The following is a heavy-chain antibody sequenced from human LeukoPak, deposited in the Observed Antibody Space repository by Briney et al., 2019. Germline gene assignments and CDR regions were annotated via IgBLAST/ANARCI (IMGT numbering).Heavy chain of an antibody. V-gene: IGHV3-21*01. Sequence: GGSLRLSCAASGFTFSSYGMNWVRQAPGKGLEWVSSISSSSSYIYYADSVKGRFTISRDNAKNSLYLQMNSLRAEDTAVYYCARGLVVVPAAYIPPMGDAFDIWGQGTMVTVSS. J-gene: IGHJ3*02. CDR3: ARGLVVVPAAYIPPMGDAFDI. CDR1: GFTFSSYG. CDR2: ISSSSSYI. D-gene: IGHD2-2*01.